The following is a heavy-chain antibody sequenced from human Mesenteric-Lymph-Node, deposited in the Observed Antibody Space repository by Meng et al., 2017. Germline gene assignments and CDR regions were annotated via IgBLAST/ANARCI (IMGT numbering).Heavy chain of an antibody. D-gene: IGHD5-18*01. CDR2: ISSSSNYI. J-gene: IGHJ4*02. CDR3: ARDTPGLLFDY. V-gene: IGHV3-21*01. Sequence: VQLVESGGGLVKPGGSLRLSCAGSGFTFSSYTMNWVRRAPGKGLEWVSSISSSSNYIYSADSVKGRFTISRDNAKNSLYLQMNSLRAEDTAVYYCARDTPGLLFDYWGQGTLVTVSS. CDR1: GFTFSSYT.